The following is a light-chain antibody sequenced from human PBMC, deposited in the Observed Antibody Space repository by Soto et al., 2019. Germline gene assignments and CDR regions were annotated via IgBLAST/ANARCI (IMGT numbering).Light chain of an antibody. Sequence: DTVMTQSPVTLSVAPGERATLSCRASQTINNNLAWYQQKPGQAPRLLIYGASRRATGVPARFSGSGSGTEFTITISSLQSEVFAVYYCLHYNNGPRFGQGTKVEIK. V-gene: IGKV3-15*01. CDR3: LHYNNGPR. CDR2: GAS. J-gene: IGKJ1*01. CDR1: QTINNN.